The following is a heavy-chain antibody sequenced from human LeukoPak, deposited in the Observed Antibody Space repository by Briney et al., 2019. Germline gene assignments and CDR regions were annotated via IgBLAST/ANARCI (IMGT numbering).Heavy chain of an antibody. CDR1: GFTFSNYG. Sequence: GGTPRLSCAASGFTFSNYGMGWVRQTPGKGLEWLSSVSGSGANTYYADSVKGRFTISRDNSRDRIYLQMNSLRTDDTAVYYCARLQPLVIPAAKLGFDYWGQGTLVTVSS. CDR3: ARLQPLVIPAAKLGFDY. V-gene: IGHV3-23*01. D-gene: IGHD2-2*01. J-gene: IGHJ4*02. CDR2: VSGSGANT.